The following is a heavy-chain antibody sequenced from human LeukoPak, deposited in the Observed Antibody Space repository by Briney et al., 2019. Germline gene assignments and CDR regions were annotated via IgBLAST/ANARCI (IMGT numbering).Heavy chain of an antibody. V-gene: IGHV3-11*01. CDR3: AGKSYYGSGSYHYYYMDV. CDR2: ISSTGLTI. J-gene: IGHJ6*03. Sequence: GGSLRLSCAASGFTFSDYHMSWIRQPPGKGLEWLSDISSTGLTIYYADSVKGRFTISRDNSKNTLYLQMNSLRAEDTAVYYCAGKSYYGSGSYHYYYMDVWGKGTTVTISS. CDR1: GFTFSDYH. D-gene: IGHD3-10*01.